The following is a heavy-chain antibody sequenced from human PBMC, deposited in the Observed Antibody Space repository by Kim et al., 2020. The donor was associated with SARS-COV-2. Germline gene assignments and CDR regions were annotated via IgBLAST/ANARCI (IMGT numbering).Heavy chain of an antibody. J-gene: IGHJ5*02. CDR3: ARDLNPIQQLVPNWFDP. V-gene: IGHV1-18*01. D-gene: IGHD6-13*01. CDR2: ISAYNGNT. CDR1: GYTFTSYG. Sequence: SVKVSCKASGYTFTSYGISWVRQAPGQGLEWMGWISAYNGNTNYAQKLQGRVTMTTDTSTSTAYMELRSLRSDDTAVYYCARDLNPIQQLVPNWFDPWGQGTLVTVSS.